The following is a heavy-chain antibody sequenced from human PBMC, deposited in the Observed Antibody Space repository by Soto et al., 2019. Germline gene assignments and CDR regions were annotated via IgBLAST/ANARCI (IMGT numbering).Heavy chain of an antibody. CDR3: ARSPYYSNFDY. V-gene: IGHV4-59*01. Sequence: PSETLSLTCTVSGGSISSYYWSWIRQPPGKGLEWIGYIYYSGSTNYNPSLKSRVTISVDTSKNQFSLKPSSVTAADTAVYYCARSPYYSNFDYWGQGTLVTVSS. J-gene: IGHJ4*02. CDR1: GGSISSYY. CDR2: IYYSGST. D-gene: IGHD4-4*01.